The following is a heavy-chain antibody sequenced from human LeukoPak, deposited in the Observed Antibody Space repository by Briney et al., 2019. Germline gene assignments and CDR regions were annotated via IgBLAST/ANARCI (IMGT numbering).Heavy chain of an antibody. CDR1: GYISTTYY. Sequence: ASVKVSCKASGYISTTYYLHWVRQAPGQGLEWMGVINPSDGVTNYAQKFQGRVSIARDTATSTVYMELRSLTSEDTAVYYCARKADTNYNWFDPWGQGTLVIVSS. V-gene: IGHV1-46*01. CDR3: ARKADTNYNWFDP. D-gene: IGHD2-8*01. J-gene: IGHJ5*02. CDR2: INPSDGVT.